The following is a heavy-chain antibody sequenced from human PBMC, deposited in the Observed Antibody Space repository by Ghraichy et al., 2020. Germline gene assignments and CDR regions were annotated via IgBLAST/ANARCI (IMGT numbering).Heavy chain of an antibody. CDR3: ARDPSIG. Sequence: GESLNISCAASGFTFSTYAMNWVRQAPGKGLEWVSSINSVSSSIYYADSVKGRFTISRDNAKNSLYLQMNSLRAEDTAVYYCARDPSIGWGQGTLVTVSS. J-gene: IGHJ4*02. V-gene: IGHV3-21*01. D-gene: IGHD6-6*01. CDR1: GFTFSTYA. CDR2: INSVSSSI.